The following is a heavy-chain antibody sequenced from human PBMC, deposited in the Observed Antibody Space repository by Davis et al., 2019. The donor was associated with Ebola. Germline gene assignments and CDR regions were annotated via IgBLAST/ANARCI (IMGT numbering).Heavy chain of an antibody. J-gene: IGHJ6*04. CDR3: AKMSVLFMDV. V-gene: IGHV3-23*01. CDR2: ISGSGGST. CDR1: GFTVSSNY. Sequence: GESLKISCAASGFTVSSNYMSWVRQAPGKGLEWVSAISGSGGSTYYADSVKGRFTISRDNSKNTLYLQMNSLRAEDTAVYYCAKMSVLFMDVWGKGTTVTVSS.